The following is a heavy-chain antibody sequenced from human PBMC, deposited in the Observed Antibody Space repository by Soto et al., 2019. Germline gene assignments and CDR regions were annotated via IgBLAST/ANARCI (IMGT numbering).Heavy chain of an antibody. CDR2: INPSGGST. CDR1: GYTFTSYY. D-gene: IGHD2-15*01. Sequence: ASAKVSCKASGYTFTSYYMHWVRQAPGQGLEWMGIINPSGGSTSYAQKFQGRVTMTRDTSTSTVYMELSSLRSEDTAVYYCARERCSGGSCYSMSHDAFDIWGQGTMVTVSS. V-gene: IGHV1-46*03. CDR3: ARERCSGGSCYSMSHDAFDI. J-gene: IGHJ3*02.